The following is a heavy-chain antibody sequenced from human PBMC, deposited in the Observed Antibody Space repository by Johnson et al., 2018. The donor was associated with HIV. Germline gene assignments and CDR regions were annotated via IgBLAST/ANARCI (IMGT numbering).Heavy chain of an antibody. CDR1: GFTFSSYW. Sequence: QVQLVESGGGLVQPGGSLRLSCAASGFTFSSYWMHWVRQAPGKGLEWVAVISYDGSKKYYADSVKGRFTISRDNSKNTLYLQMSSLRAEDTAVYYCAKDLVVTAPGAFDIWGQGTMVTVSS. D-gene: IGHD2-21*02. J-gene: IGHJ3*02. CDR3: AKDLVVTAPGAFDI. CDR2: ISYDGSKK. V-gene: IGHV3-30*18.